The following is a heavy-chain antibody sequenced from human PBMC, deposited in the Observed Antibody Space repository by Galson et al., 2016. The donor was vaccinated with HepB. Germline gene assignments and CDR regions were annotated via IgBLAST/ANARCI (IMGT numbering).Heavy chain of an antibody. Sequence: SLRLSCAASGFTFNSYWMSWVRQAPGKGLEWVANIKQDGSEKSYVDSVKGRFTISRDNAKNSLHLQMNSLRAEDTAMYYCAREVVRGTDAFDIWGQGTMVTVSS. CDR2: IKQDGSEK. J-gene: IGHJ3*02. CDR1: GFTFNSYW. CDR3: AREVVRGTDAFDI. V-gene: IGHV3-7*01. D-gene: IGHD3-10*01.